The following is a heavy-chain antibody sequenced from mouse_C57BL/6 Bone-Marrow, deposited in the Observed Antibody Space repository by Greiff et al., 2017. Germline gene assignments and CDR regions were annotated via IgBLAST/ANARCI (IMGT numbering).Heavy chain of an antibody. D-gene: IGHD1-1*01. V-gene: IGHV1-81*01. CDR1: GYTFTSYG. CDR3: AREGVDDGGFAY. CDR2: IYPRSGNT. Sequence: VQLQQSGAELARPGASVKLSCKASGYTFTSYGISWVKQRTGQGLEWIGEIYPRSGNTYYNEKFKGKGTLTADKSSSTAYMGLRRLTSEDSAVYFCAREGVDDGGFAYWGQGTLVTVSA. J-gene: IGHJ3*01.